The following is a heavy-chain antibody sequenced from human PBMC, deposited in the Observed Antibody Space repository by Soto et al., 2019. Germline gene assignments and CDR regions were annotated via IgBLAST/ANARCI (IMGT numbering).Heavy chain of an antibody. CDR2: IYSGGSA. Sequence: EVQLVESGGGLVQPGGSLRLSCAASGFTVSSNYMSWVRQAPGKGLEWVSVIYSGGSAYYADSVKGRFTIARDNFKNTLYLQKNSLRAEDTAVYYCARHGYSYGGGYFDYWGQGTLGTGSS. V-gene: IGHV3-66*04. CDR1: GFTVSSNY. CDR3: ARHGYSYGGGYFDY. D-gene: IGHD5-18*01. J-gene: IGHJ4*02.